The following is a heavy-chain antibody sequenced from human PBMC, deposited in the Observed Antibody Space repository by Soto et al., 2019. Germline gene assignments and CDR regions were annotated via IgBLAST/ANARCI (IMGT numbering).Heavy chain of an antibody. CDR3: ARDSGKLRYFEREDAFDI. J-gene: IGHJ3*02. Sequence: WASVKVSCKASGYTFTGYYMHWVRQAPGQGLEWMGWINPNSGGTNYAQKFQGWVTMTRDTSISTAYMELSRLRSDDTAVYYCARDSGKLRYFEREDAFDIWGQGTMVTVSS. CDR1: GYTFTGYY. D-gene: IGHD3-9*01. V-gene: IGHV1-2*04. CDR2: INPNSGGT.